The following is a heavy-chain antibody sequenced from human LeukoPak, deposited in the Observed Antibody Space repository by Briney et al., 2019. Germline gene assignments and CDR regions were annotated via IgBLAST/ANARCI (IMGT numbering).Heavy chain of an antibody. Sequence: PGGSLRLSCAASGFTVSSKYMSWVRQAPGKGLEWVSVIYSGGSTYYADSVKGRFTIPRDNSKNTLYLQMNSLRDEDTAVYYCARDRPYYDILTGYYIGEAFDIWGQGTMVTVSS. CDR1: GFTVSSKY. V-gene: IGHV3-53*01. CDR3: ARDRPYYDILTGYYIGEAFDI. J-gene: IGHJ3*02. D-gene: IGHD3-9*01. CDR2: IYSGGST.